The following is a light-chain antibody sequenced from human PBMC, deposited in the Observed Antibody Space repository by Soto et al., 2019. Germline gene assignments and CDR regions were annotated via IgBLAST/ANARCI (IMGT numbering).Light chain of an antibody. CDR1: QSVSSN. J-gene: IGKJ1*01. V-gene: IGKV3-15*01. CDR3: PQHNNWPRT. Sequence: EIVMTQSPATLSVSPGERATLSCRASQSVSSNLAWYQQKPGQAPRLLIYGASTRATGIPARFSGSGSGTDFTLTIRSLQSEDFAVYYCPQHNNWPRTFGQGTKVDIK. CDR2: GAS.